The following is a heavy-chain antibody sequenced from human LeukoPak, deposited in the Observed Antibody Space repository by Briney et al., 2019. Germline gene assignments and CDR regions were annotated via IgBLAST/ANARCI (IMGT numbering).Heavy chain of an antibody. V-gene: IGHV3-7*01. CDR2: IKQDGSEK. D-gene: IGHD2-15*01. J-gene: IGHJ4*02. CDR3: ARVKGGYCSGGSCYGAGPFDY. Sequence: PGGSLRLSCAASGFTFSSYWMSWVRQAPGKGLEWVANIKQDGSEKYYVDSVKGRFTISRDNAKNSLYLQMNSLRAEDTAVYYCARVKGGYCSGGSCYGAGPFDYWGQGTLVTVSS. CDR1: GFTFSSYW.